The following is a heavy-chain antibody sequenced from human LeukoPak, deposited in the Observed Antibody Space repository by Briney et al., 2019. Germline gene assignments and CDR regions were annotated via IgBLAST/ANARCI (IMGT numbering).Heavy chain of an antibody. J-gene: IGHJ4*02. D-gene: IGHD3-9*01. CDR3: ARALRYFDWYTNY. CDR1: GYTFTGYY. CDR2: INPNSGGT. V-gene: IGHV1-2*02. Sequence: ASVKVSCKASGYTFTGYYMHWVRQAPGQGLEWMGWINPNSGGTNYAQKFQGRVTMTRDTSISTAYMELGRLRSDDTAVYYCARALRYFDWYTNYWGQGTLVTVSS.